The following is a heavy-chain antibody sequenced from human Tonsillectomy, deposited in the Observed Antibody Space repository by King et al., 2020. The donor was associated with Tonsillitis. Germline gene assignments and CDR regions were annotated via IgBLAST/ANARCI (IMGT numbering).Heavy chain of an antibody. CDR1: GFTFSNAW. V-gene: IGHV3-15*01. Sequence: VQLVESGGGLVKPGGSLRLSCAASGFTFSNAWMSWVRQAPGKGLEWVGRIKSKTDGGTTDYAAPVKGRFTISRDDSKNTLYLQMNSLKTEDKAVYYCTTEGSGSYLFGDAFDIWGQGTMVTVSS. J-gene: IGHJ3*02. CDR3: TTEGSGSYLFGDAFDI. D-gene: IGHD3-10*01. CDR2: IKSKTDGGTT.